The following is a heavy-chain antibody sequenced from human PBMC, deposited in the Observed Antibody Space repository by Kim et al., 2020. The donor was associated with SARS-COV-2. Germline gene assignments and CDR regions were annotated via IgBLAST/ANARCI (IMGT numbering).Heavy chain of an antibody. Sequence: GGSLRLSCAASGFTFGDYAMHWVRQAPGKGLEWVSGISWNRGSIVYADSVKGRFTISRDNAKNSLYLQMNSLRAEDTALYYCAKDIVPNHYYDRSGAFDSWGAGTLVTASS. CDR3: AKDIVPNHYYDRSGAFDS. CDR2: ISWNRGSI. V-gene: IGHV3-9*01. J-gene: IGHJ4*02. D-gene: IGHD3-22*01. CDR1: GFTFGDYA.